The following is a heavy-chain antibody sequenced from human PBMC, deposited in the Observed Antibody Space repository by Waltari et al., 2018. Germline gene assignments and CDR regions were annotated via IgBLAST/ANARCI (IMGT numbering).Heavy chain of an antibody. CDR2: IYTSGST. CDR3: ARTIAAAYYYYMDV. J-gene: IGHJ6*03. V-gene: IGHV4-4*07. Sequence: QVQLQESGPGLVKPSETLSLTCTVSGGSISSYYWSWIRQPAGKGLEWIGRIYTSGSTNYNPSLKSRVTMSVDTSKNQFPLKLSSVTAADTAVYYCARTIAAAYYYYMDVWGKGTTVTISS. CDR1: GGSISSYY. D-gene: IGHD6-13*01.